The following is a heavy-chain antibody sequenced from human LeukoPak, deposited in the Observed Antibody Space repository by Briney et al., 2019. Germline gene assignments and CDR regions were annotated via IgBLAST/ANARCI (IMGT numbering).Heavy chain of an antibody. CDR1: GFTFSSYG. CDR3: AKDLEQWLVQYYFDY. Sequence: GGSLTLSCAASGFTFSSYGMHWVRQAPGKGLEWVAVISYDGSNKYYADSVKGRFTISRDNSKNTLYLQMNSLRAEDTAVYYCAKDLEQWLVQYYFDYWGQGTLVTVSS. J-gene: IGHJ4*02. CDR2: ISYDGSNK. V-gene: IGHV3-30*18. D-gene: IGHD6-19*01.